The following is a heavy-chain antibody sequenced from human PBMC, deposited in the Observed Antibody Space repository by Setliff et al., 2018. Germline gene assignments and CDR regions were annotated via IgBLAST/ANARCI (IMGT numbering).Heavy chain of an antibody. V-gene: IGHV4-61*02. D-gene: IGHD3-10*01. CDR1: GGSISSGSYY. Sequence: SETLSLTCTVSGGSISSGSYYWSWIRQPAGKGLEWIGRIYTSGSTNYNPSLKSRVTISVDTSKSQFSLKLSSVTAADTAVYYCARDGDYYGSGSYYKYWGQGTLVTVSS. J-gene: IGHJ4*02. CDR2: IYTSGST. CDR3: ARDGDYYGSGSYYKY.